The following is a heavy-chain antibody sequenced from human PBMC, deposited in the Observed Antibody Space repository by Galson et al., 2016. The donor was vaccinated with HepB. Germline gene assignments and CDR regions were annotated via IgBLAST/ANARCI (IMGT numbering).Heavy chain of an antibody. D-gene: IGHD3-10*01. CDR2: IGTAGDT. V-gene: IGHV3-13*01. CDR1: GFTFRTFD. CDR3: ARGPCRRSSFYYGMDV. Sequence: SLRLSCAASGFTFRTFDMHWVRQTKTKGLEWVSAIGTAGDTYYPDSGKGRFTISRENAKNSLYLQMNSLRAGDTAVYYCARGPCRRSSFYYGMDVWGQGTTVTVSS. J-gene: IGHJ6*02.